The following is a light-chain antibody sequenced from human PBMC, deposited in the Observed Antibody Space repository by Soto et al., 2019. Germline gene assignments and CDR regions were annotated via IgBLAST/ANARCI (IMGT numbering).Light chain of an antibody. CDR3: QQYGDWRT. CDR2: GAS. CDR1: QSLGSSQ. V-gene: IGKV3-20*01. J-gene: IGKJ1*01. Sequence: EIVLTQSPGTLSLSPGERATLSCRASQSLGSSQLAWYQQKPGQAPKVLIYGASSRATGIPDRFSGSGSGTDFTLTISRLEPEDFAVYYCQQYGDWRTFGQGT.